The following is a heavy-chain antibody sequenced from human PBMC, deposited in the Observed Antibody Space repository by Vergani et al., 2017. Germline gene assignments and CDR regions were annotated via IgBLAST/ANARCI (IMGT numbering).Heavy chain of an antibody. CDR2: IYYSGST. CDR1: GGSISSYY. D-gene: IGHD3-16*01. J-gene: IGHJ5*02. V-gene: IGHV4-59*01. CDR3: AGEGGGGFDP. Sequence: QVQLQESGPGLVKPSETLSLTCTVSGGSISSYYWSWIRQPPGKGLEWIGYIYYSGSTNYNPSLKSRVTISVDTSKNQFSLKLSSVTAADTAVYYCAGEGGGGFDPWGQGTLVTVSS.